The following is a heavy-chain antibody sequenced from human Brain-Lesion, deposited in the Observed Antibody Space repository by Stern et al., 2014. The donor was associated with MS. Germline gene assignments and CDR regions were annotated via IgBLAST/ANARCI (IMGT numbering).Heavy chain of an antibody. CDR3: ARRRQYYYGSGDY. CDR2: MNPDSGNI. J-gene: IGHJ4*02. V-gene: IGHV1-8*01. CDR1: GYTFTSYD. D-gene: IGHD3-10*01. Sequence: VKLVESGAEVKKPGASVKVSCKASGYTFTSYDVTWVRQAPGQGLERMGWMNPDSGNIGYAQKFQGRVIMTRSTSISTAYMELTSLRSEDTAVYYCARRRQYYYGSGDYWGQGTLVTVSS.